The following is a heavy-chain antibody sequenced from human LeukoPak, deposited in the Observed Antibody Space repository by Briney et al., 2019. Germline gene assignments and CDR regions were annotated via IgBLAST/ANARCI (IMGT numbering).Heavy chain of an antibody. CDR1: VGSIINYY. V-gene: IGHV4-4*07. CDR2: IYTSGTT. D-gene: IGHD3-16*01. J-gene: IGHJ5*02. CDR3: ARLWGAPGDS. Sequence: PSETLSLTCTVSVGSIINYYWTCIRQSAGRGLEWIGRIYTSGTTDYNPSLESRVTMSLATSKNQFSLKLTSVTAADTAVYYCARLWGAPGDSWGRGILVTVSS.